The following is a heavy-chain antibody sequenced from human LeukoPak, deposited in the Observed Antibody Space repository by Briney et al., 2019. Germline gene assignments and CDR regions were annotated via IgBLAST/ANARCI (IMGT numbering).Heavy chain of an antibody. D-gene: IGHD4-17*01. J-gene: IGHJ4*02. CDR1: GGSFSNYY. CDR3: APIFGDYSDFDS. Sequence: PSETLSLTCAVYGGSFSNYYLSWVRQPPGKGLEWIGEITNHGSTNYNPSLKSRVTILVGTSKSQFSLRLTSVAAADTAVYYCAPIFGDYSDFDSWGQGTLVTVSS. CDR2: ITNHGST. V-gene: IGHV4-34*01.